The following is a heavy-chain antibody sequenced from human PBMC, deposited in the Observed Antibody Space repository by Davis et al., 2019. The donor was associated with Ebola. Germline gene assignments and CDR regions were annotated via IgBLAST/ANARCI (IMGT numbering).Heavy chain of an antibody. V-gene: IGHV3-23*01. CDR1: GFTFSSYA. CDR2: ISGSGGST. D-gene: IGHD3-10*01. J-gene: IGHJ4*02. Sequence: GESLKISCAASGFTFSSYAMSWVRQAPGKGLEWVSAISGSGGSTYYADSVKGRFTISRDNSKNTLYLQMNSLRAEDTAVYYCAKSRPHNVLLWFRELLGQYYFDYWGQGTLVTVSS. CDR3: AKSRPHNVLLWFRELLGQYYFDY.